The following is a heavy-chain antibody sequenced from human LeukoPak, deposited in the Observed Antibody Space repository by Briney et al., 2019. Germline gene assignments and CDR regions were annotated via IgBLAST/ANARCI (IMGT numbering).Heavy chain of an antibody. CDR1: GFTFSSYW. D-gene: IGHD2-2*01. V-gene: IGHV3-7*01. Sequence: GGSLRLSCAASGFTFSSYWMSWVRQAPGKGLEWVANIKQDGSEKYYVDSVKGRFTISRDNAKNSLYLQMNSLRAEDTAVYYCAREYCSSTSCYFGYDYWGQGTLVTVSS. CDR2: IKQDGSEK. J-gene: IGHJ4*02. CDR3: AREYCSSTSCYFGYDY.